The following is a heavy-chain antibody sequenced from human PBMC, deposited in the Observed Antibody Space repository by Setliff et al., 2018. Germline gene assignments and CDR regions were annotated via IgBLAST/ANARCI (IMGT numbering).Heavy chain of an antibody. CDR1: GFIFGYYS. V-gene: IGHV3-49*04. Sequence: PGGCMRLSCTASGFIFGYYSMTWVRQAQGKGLVWVGLIGSKTYSGVAEYAASVKGRFTISRDDSKSIAYLRMNSLKIEDTAVYYCTRDFWPVSSCFAFGQWGQGTLVTVS. CDR2: IGSKTYSGVA. CDR3: TRDFWPVSSCFAFGQ. D-gene: IGHD3-22*01. J-gene: IGHJ4*02.